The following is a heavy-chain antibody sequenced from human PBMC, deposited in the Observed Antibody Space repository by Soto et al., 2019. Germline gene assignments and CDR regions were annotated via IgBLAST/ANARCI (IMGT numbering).Heavy chain of an antibody. Sequence: SETLSLTCTVSGGSISSYYWSWIRQPPGKGLEWIGYIYYSGSTNYNPSLKSRVTISVDTSKNQFSLKLSSVTAADTAVYYCARGFPVWFGAPRLDYWGQGTLVTVAS. CDR2: IYYSGST. V-gene: IGHV4-59*01. J-gene: IGHJ4*02. D-gene: IGHD3-10*01. CDR1: GGSISSYY. CDR3: ARGFPVWFGAPRLDY.